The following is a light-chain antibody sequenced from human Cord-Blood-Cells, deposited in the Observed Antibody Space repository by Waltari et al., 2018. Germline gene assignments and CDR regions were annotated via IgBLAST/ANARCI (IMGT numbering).Light chain of an antibody. CDR1: SHDVGGYNY. Sequence: QSALTQPRSVSGSPGQSVTISCTGTSHDVGGYNYVSWYHQHPGKAPKLMIYDVSKRPSGVPDRFSGSKSGNTASLTISGLQAEDEADYYCCSYAGSYTYVFGTGTKVTVL. V-gene: IGLV2-11*01. J-gene: IGLJ1*01. CDR3: CSYAGSYTYV. CDR2: DVS.